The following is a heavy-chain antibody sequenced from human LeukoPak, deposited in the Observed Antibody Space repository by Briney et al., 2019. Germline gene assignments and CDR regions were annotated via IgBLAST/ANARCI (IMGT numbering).Heavy chain of an antibody. CDR3: ARFYSGYDYVGVDYYYGMDV. J-gene: IGHJ6*02. CDR2: INPGNGNT. V-gene: IGHV1-3*01. D-gene: IGHD5-12*01. Sequence: ASVKVSCKASGYTFINYAIQWVRQAPGQRPEWMGWINPGNGNTKYSQKFQGRVTITRDTSASTVYMDLSSLRSEDTAVYYRARFYSGYDYVGVDYYYGMDVWGQGTTVTVSS. CDR1: GYTFINYA.